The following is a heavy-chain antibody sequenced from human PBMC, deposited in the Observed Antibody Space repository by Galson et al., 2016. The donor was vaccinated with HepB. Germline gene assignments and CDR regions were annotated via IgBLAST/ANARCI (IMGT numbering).Heavy chain of an antibody. CDR3: ARDPRKIRYQLLEIYYYYYAMDD. D-gene: IGHD2-2*01. J-gene: IGHJ6*02. CDR2: ISAYNGNT. V-gene: IGHV1-18*01. CDR1: GYTFTTYG. Sequence: SVKVSCKASGYTFTTYGISWVRQAPGQGLEWMGRISAYNGNTNYAQKLQGRVTMTTDTSTSTAYMELRSLRSDDTAVYYCARDPRKIRYQLLEIYYYYYAMDDWGQGTTVTVSS.